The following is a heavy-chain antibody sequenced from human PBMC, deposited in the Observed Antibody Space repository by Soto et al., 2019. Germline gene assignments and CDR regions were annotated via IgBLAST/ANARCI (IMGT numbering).Heavy chain of an antibody. V-gene: IGHV4-34*01. CDR2: INHSGST. CDR1: GGSFSGYY. Sequence: QVHLQQWGAGLLKPSETLFLTCAVYGGSFSGYYWSWIRQPPGKGLEWIGEINHSGSTNYNPSLKCRVSISVGTSNNQFSLKLSSVTAADTAVYYCARGRGDGYNQHWYFDLWGRGTLVTVSS. D-gene: IGHD3-10*01. J-gene: IGHJ2*01. CDR3: ARGRGDGYNQHWYFDL.